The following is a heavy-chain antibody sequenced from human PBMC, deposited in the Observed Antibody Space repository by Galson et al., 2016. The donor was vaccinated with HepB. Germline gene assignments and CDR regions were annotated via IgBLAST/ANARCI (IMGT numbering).Heavy chain of an antibody. CDR1: GGTFSSDV. J-gene: IGHJ3*01. V-gene: IGHV1-69*13. CDR2: ILPISRTA. D-gene: IGHD3-10*01. CDR3: ARNRMTGVRGFLTPDGFDF. Sequence: SVKVSCKASGGTFSSDVIMWVRQAPGQGLEWMGGILPISRTAKYAQKFRDRLTITAEDSTSTAYMELSTLKSEDKAVYYCARNRMTGVRGFLTPDGFDFWGQGTKVTVSS.